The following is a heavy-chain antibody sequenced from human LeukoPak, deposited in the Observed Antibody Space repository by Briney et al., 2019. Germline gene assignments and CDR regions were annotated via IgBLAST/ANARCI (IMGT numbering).Heavy chain of an antibody. J-gene: IGHJ4*02. CDR3: ARATSYGDYVGY. CDR2: IDPSDSYT. CDR1: GYSFTSYW. D-gene: IGHD4-17*01. Sequence: GESLRISCKGSGYSFTSYWISWVREMPGRGLEWMGRIDPSDSYTYYSPSFQGHVTISADKSISTAYLQWSSLKASDTAMYYCARATSYGDYVGYWGQGTLVTVSS. V-gene: IGHV5-10-1*01.